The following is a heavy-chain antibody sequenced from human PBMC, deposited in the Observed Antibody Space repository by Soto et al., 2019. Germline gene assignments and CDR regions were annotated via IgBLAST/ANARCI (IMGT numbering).Heavy chain of an antibody. CDR1: GYTFTSYG. J-gene: IGHJ4*02. D-gene: IGHD3-3*01. CDR3: ARAGFLEWLLYLFDY. Sequence: ASVKVSCKASGYTFTSYGISWVRQAPGQKLEWMGWISAYNGNTNYAQKLQGRVTMTTDTSTSTAYMELRSLRSDDTAVYYCARAGFLEWLLYLFDYWGQGTLVTVSS. CDR2: ISAYNGNT. V-gene: IGHV1-18*01.